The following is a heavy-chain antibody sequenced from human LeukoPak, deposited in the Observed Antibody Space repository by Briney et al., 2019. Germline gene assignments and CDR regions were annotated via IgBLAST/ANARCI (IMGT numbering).Heavy chain of an antibody. CDR2: ISGSGGST. V-gene: IGHV3-23*01. CDR3: AKETYYCSGGSCYSGYFDY. D-gene: IGHD2-15*01. Sequence: PGGSLRLSYAASGFTFSSYAMSWVRQAPGKGLEWVSAISGSGGSTYYADSVKGRFTISRDNSKNTLYLQMNSLRAEDTAVYYCAKETYYCSGGSCYSGYFDYWGQGTLVTVSS. CDR1: GFTFSSYA. J-gene: IGHJ4*02.